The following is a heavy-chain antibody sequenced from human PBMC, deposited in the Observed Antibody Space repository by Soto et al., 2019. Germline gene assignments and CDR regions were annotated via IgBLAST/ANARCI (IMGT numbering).Heavy chain of an antibody. J-gene: IGHJ5*02. V-gene: IGHV4-30-4*01. CDR2: IYYSGST. CDR1: GGSISSGDYY. Sequence: QVQLQESGPGLVKPSQTLSLTCTVSGGSISSGDYYWSWIRQPPGKGLEWFGYIYYSGSTYYNPSFKSRVTISVDTPKNQFSLKLSSVTAADTAVYYCASLVVTAHNWFDPWGQGTLVTVSS. D-gene: IGHD2-21*02. CDR3: ASLVVTAHNWFDP.